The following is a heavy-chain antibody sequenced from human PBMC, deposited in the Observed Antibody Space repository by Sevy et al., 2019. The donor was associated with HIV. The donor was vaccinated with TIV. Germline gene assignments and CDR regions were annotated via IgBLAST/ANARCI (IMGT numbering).Heavy chain of an antibody. CDR1: GFTFSRNA. D-gene: IGHD2-2*02. CDR2: ITDSGGST. V-gene: IGHV3-23*01. CDR3: PKVGYCSSTSCYSIYYGMDV. Sequence: GGSLRLSCAASGFTFSRNAMSWVRQAPGKGLEWASGITDSGGSTYYADSVKGRFTISRDNSKNTLYLQMNSLRVEDTAVYYCPKVGYCSSTSCYSIYYGMDVWGQGTTVTVSS. J-gene: IGHJ6*02.